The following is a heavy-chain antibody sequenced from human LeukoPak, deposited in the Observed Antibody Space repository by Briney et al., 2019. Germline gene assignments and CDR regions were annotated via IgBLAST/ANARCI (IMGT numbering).Heavy chain of an antibody. D-gene: IGHD6-13*01. J-gene: IGHJ4*02. CDR1: GYTFTGYY. V-gene: IGHV1-2*02. CDR3: ARTRPGIAAAGVDY. CDR2: INPNSGGT. Sequence: ASVKVSCKASGYTFTGYYMHWVRQAPGQGLEWMGWINPNSGGTNYAQKFQGRVTMTRDTSISIAYIELSRLRSDDTAVYYCARTRPGIAAAGVDYWGQGTLVTVSS.